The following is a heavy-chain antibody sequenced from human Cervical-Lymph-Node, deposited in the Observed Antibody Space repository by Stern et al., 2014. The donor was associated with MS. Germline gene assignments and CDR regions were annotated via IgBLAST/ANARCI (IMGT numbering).Heavy chain of an antibody. CDR2: INPRGGST. Sequence: QVQLVQSGAEVKKPGASVRVSCKASGYNFTTYYMHWVRQAPGQGLEWMGIINPRGGSTSYAQKFQGRVSMTRDTSTSTVYMELSSLRFEDTALYYCAIIEGWNGMDVWGQGTTVIASS. D-gene: IGHD1-26*01. CDR1: GYNFTTYY. V-gene: IGHV1-46*01. CDR3: AIIEGWNGMDV. J-gene: IGHJ6*02.